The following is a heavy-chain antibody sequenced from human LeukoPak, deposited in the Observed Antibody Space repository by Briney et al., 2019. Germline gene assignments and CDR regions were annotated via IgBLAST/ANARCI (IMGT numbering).Heavy chain of an antibody. CDR2: ISAYNANT. CDR3: ARVQGSSGWYIFDY. CDR1: GYTFTSFG. J-gene: IGHJ4*02. Sequence: VASVKVSCKASGYTFTSFGISWVRQAPGQGLEWMGWISAYNANTNFAQNLQGRVTMTTDTSTSTAYMELRSQRSDDTAVYYCARVQGSSGWYIFDYWGQGTLVTVSS. D-gene: IGHD6-19*01. V-gene: IGHV1-18*01.